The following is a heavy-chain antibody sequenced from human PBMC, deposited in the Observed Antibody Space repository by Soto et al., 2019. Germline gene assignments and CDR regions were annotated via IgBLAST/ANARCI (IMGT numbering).Heavy chain of an antibody. J-gene: IGHJ4*02. Sequence: PSETLSLTCAVYGGSFSGYYWSWIRQPPGKGLEWIREIYYSGSTYYNPSIKSRVTISVDTSKNQFSLKLSSVTAADTAVYYCASRGTTTYCSGGSCYARGFDYWGQGTLVTVSS. D-gene: IGHD2-15*01. V-gene: IGHV4-34*01. CDR1: GGSFSGYY. CDR2: IYYSGST. CDR3: ASRGTTTYCSGGSCYARGFDY.